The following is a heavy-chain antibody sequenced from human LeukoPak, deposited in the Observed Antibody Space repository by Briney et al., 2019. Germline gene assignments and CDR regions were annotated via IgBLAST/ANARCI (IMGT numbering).Heavy chain of an antibody. CDR1: GYTFTSYG. V-gene: IGHV1-18*01. CDR3: ARDSHSGSYGGDWFDP. CDR2: ISAYNGNT. J-gene: IGHJ5*02. Sequence: ASVKVSCKASGYTFTSYGISWVRQAPGQGLEWMGWISAYNGNTNYAQKLQGRVTMTTDTSTSTAYMELRSLRSDDTAVYYCARDSHSGSYGGDWFDPWGQGTLVTVSS. D-gene: IGHD1-26*01.